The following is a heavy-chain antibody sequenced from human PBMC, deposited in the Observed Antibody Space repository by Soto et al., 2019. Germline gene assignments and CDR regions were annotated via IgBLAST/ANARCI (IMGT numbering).Heavy chain of an antibody. Sequence: PSETLCLTCTFSVASITIGGYSWSWIRQTPGKGMEWIGYINDLETTFYNPSFESRLTLSIDMAKNQFSLKLHHISAADRAVYFCARGGGSDSFDYWGQGIMVTVSS. J-gene: IGHJ4*02. D-gene: IGHD1-26*01. CDR1: VASITIGGYS. CDR2: INDLETT. CDR3: ARGGGSDSFDY. V-gene: IGHV4-30-2*01.